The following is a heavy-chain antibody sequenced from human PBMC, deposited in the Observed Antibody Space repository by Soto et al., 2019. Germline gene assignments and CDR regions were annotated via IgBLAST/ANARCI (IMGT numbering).Heavy chain of an antibody. D-gene: IGHD5-18*01. J-gene: IGHJ4*02. CDR3: ARRLRGYNFGPLDY. V-gene: IGHV4-34*01. CDR1: GGSFSGYF. Sequence: QVQLQQWGAGLLKPSETLSLTCAVYGGSFSGYFWSWIRQPPGKGLEWISESNHSGSTNYNPSLTSRVTISVDTSKNQFSLKLSSVTAADTAVYYCARRLRGYNFGPLDYWGQGTLVTVSS. CDR2: SNHSGST.